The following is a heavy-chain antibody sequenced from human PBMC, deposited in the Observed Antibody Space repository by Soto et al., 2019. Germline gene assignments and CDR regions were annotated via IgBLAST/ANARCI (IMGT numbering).Heavy chain of an antibody. CDR1: GFSLSTSGVG. CDR3: AQRCCANDAFDD. V-gene: IGHV2-5*01. CDR2: IYRNDDK. Sequence: QITLKESGPTLVKTTQTLPLTCTFSGFSLSTSGVGVGWIRQPLGKALGWLALIYRNDDKHYSPSLKSRLTIAKDTSTNQVVLTMTNMEPVDTATYYCAQRCCANDAFDDWGQGTMVTVSS. D-gene: IGHD2-21*01. J-gene: IGHJ3*01.